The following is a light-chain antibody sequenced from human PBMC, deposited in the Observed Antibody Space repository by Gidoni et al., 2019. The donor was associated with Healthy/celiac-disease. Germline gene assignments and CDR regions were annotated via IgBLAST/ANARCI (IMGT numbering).Light chain of an antibody. CDR1: KLGDKY. Sequence: SYELTQPPPASVSPGQTASITCSGDKLGDKYACWYQQKPGQSPVLVIYQDSKRPSGIPERFFGSNSGNTATLTISGTQAMDEADYYCQAWDSSFVVFGGGTKLTVL. CDR3: QAWDSSFVV. V-gene: IGLV3-1*01. CDR2: QDS. J-gene: IGLJ2*01.